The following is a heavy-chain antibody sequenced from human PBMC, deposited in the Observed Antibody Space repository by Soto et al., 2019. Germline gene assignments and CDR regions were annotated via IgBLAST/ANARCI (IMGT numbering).Heavy chain of an antibody. J-gene: IGHJ5*02. V-gene: IGHV4-30-4*01. CDR2: IYYSGST. D-gene: IGHD5-18*01. Sequence: SETLSLTCTVSGGSISSGDYYWSWIRQPPGKGLEWIGYIYYSGSTYYNPSLKSRVTISVDTSKNQFSLKLSSVTAADTAVYYCARGRVESSYGPRGWFDPWGQGTLVTVSS. CDR1: GGSISSGDYY. CDR3: ARGRVESSYGPRGWFDP.